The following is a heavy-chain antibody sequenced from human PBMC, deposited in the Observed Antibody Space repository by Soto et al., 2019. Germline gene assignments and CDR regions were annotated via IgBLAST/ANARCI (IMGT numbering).Heavy chain of an antibody. Sequence: SETLSLTCAVSGYSISSSNWWGWIRQPPGKGLEWIGYIYYSGSTYYNPSLKSRVTMSVDTSKNQFSLKLSSVTAVDTAVYYCARTMATTPEPNFDYWGQGTLVTVSS. CDR3: ARTMATTPEPNFDY. CDR1: GYSISSSNW. D-gene: IGHD5-12*01. CDR2: IYYSGST. V-gene: IGHV4-28*01. J-gene: IGHJ4*02.